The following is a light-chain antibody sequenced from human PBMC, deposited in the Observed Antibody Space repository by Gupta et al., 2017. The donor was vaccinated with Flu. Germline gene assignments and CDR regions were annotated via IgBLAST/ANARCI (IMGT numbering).Light chain of an antibody. CDR1: ALPKKY. CDR3: YSTDNSGDNSGV. J-gene: IGLJ2*01. V-gene: IGLV3-10*01. Sequence: SYELTQPPSVSVSPGQTARITCSGDALPKKYAYWYQQKSGQAPVLVIYEDSKRPSGIPERFSCASSGTMVTLNTSGAQVEDEADDYWYSTDNSGDNSGVFGGGTKLTVL. CDR2: EDS.